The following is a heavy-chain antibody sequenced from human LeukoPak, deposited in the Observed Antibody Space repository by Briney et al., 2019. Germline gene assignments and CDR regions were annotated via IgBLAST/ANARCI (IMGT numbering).Heavy chain of an antibody. D-gene: IGHD3-22*01. CDR3: ARHRPGLPYDSSGSDAFDI. CDR1: GGSISSGGYY. CDR2: LYYSVST. J-gene: IGHJ3*02. Sequence: PSQTLSLTCTVSGGSISSGGYYWSWIRQPPGKGLEWIGYLYYSVSTTSNPSLKSRVTISVDTSKHHFSLKLGSVTAADTAVYYCARHRPGLPYDSSGSDAFDIWGQGTMVTVSS. V-gene: IGHV4-61*08.